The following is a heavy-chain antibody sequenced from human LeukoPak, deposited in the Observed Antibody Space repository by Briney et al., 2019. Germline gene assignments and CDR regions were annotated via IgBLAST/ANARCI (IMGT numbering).Heavy chain of an antibody. Sequence: GASVKVSCKASGGTSSSYAISWVRQAPGQGLEWMGGIIPIFGTANYAQKFQGRVTITADESTSTAYMELSSLRSEDTAVYYCARGPDYGGNSLWGQGTLVTVSS. D-gene: IGHD4-23*01. CDR2: IIPIFGTA. CDR1: GGTSSSYA. V-gene: IGHV1-69*13. J-gene: IGHJ4*02. CDR3: ARGPDYGGNSL.